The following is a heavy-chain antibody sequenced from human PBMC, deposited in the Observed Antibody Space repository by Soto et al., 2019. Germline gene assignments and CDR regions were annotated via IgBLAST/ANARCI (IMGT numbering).Heavy chain of an antibody. CDR3: ARGMTPPGAPAWYYFDS. CDR1: GASIAGSSY. CDR2: FSLSGTT. V-gene: IGHV4-4*07. Sequence: SETLSLTCTVSGASIAGSSYWSWIRQPAGKGLEWIGRFSLSGTTSYNPSLRSRVTMSADVSKNQFSLRLTSVTAADTALYYCARGMTPPGAPAWYYFDSWGQGTLVTVSS. D-gene: IGHD2-8*02. J-gene: IGHJ4*02.